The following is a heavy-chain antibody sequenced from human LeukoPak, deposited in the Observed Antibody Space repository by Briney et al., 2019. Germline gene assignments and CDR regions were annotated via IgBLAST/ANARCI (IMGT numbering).Heavy chain of an antibody. D-gene: IGHD4-17*01. J-gene: IGHJ4*02. V-gene: IGHV4-34*01. CDR3: ARHVYGDYALDY. CDR1: GGSFSGYY. Sequence: SETLSLTCAVYGGSFSGYYWSWIRQPPGKGLEWIGEINHSGSTNYNPSLKSRVTISVDTSKSQFSLKLSSVTAADTAVYYCARHVYGDYALDYWGQGTLVTVSS. CDR2: INHSGST.